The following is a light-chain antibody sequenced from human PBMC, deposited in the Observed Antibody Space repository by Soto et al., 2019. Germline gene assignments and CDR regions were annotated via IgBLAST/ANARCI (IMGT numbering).Light chain of an antibody. CDR2: GAS. J-gene: IGKJ1*01. CDR1: QSVSSSY. V-gene: IGKV3-20*01. Sequence: EIELTQSPGTLSLSPGERATLSCRASQSVSSSYLAWYQQKPGQAPMLLIYGASSRATGIQDRFSGSGSGTDFTLTIIRLEPKDFAVYYCQQYGSSPPWTFGQGANVDIK. CDR3: QQYGSSPPWT.